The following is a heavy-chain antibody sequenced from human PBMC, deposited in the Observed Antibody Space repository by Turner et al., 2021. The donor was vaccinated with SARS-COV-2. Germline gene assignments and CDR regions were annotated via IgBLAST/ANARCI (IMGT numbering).Heavy chain of an antibody. D-gene: IGHD3-9*01. CDR3: AAGYYDILTGYYSYYYYGMDV. CDR2: IILIFGIA. Sequence: QVQLVQSGAEVKKPGSSVKVSCKASGGTFSSYAISWVRQAPGQGLEWMGGIILIFGIANYAQKFQGRVTITADESTSTAYMELSSLRSEDTAVYYCAAGYYDILTGYYSYYYYGMDVWGQGTTVTVSS. V-gene: IGHV1-69*01. CDR1: GGTFSSYA. J-gene: IGHJ6*02.